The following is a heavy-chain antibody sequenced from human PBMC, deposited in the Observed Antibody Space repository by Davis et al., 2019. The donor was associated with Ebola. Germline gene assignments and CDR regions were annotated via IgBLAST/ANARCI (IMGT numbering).Heavy chain of an antibody. Sequence: PGGSLRLSCTASGFTFSGYGMHWVRQAPGKGLEWVSGISGPGGSTYYPDSVKGRFTISRDNSNNMLYLQMNSLRAEDTAVYFCARDGPNYDVDYWGQGTLVTVSA. D-gene: IGHD3-22*01. J-gene: IGHJ4*02. CDR2: ISGPGGST. V-gene: IGHV3-23*01. CDR3: ARDGPNYDVDY. CDR1: GFTFSGYG.